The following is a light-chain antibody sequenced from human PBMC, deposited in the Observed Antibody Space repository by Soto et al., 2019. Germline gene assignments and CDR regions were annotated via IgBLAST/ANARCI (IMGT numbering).Light chain of an antibody. CDR3: AAWDDSLNGHV. V-gene: IGLV1-44*01. J-gene: IGLJ1*01. Sequence: QSVLTQPHSASGTPGQRLTISCSGNSSNIGTSSVHWFQQLPGTAPKLLISTTNQRPSGVPERFSGSKSGTSASLAISGLQSEDEADYYCAAWDDSLNGHVFGTGTKVTVL. CDR1: SSNIGTSS. CDR2: TTN.